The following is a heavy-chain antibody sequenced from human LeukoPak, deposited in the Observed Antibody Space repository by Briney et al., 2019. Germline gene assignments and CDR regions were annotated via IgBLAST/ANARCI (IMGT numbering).Heavy chain of an antibody. Sequence: GGSLRLSCEASGFTFSDYWMHWVRQAPGKGLVWVSRVNNDGSSTNYADSVKGRFTIYRDNAENTLYLQMNSLRAEDTAVYYCVRRNTATLDYWGQGTLVTVSS. CDR3: VRRNTATLDY. CDR1: GFTFSDYW. J-gene: IGHJ4*02. CDR2: VNNDGSST. V-gene: IGHV3-74*01.